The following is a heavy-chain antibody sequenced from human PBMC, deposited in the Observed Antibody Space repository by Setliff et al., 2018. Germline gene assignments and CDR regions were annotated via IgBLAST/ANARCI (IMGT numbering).Heavy chain of an antibody. D-gene: IGHD2-15*01. Sequence: SETLSLTCSVSGDSIFDNYWSWIRQSPGRGLEWIAYISYTGSTNYNPSLKSRVTISIDTSKNHFSLKLTSATAADTAIYYCARIRLVPHGHSWGQGTLVTVSS. CDR3: ARIRLVPHGHS. V-gene: IGHV4-59*08. J-gene: IGHJ4*02. CDR1: GDSIFDNY. CDR2: ISYTGST.